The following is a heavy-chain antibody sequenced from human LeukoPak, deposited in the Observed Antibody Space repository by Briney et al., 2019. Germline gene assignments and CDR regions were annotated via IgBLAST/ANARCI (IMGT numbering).Heavy chain of an antibody. Sequence: PGGSLRLSCAASGFSFSNYGMHWVRQAPGKGLEWVALIQSDGSKTYSADSVKGWFTISRDNPRNTLYLQMDRLRPEDTAVYYCAKRYCKSATCRSDMDAWGQGTTVTVS. D-gene: IGHD2-15*01. CDR2: IQSDGSKT. J-gene: IGHJ6*02. CDR3: AKRYCKSATCRSDMDA. V-gene: IGHV3-30*02. CDR1: GFSFSNYG.